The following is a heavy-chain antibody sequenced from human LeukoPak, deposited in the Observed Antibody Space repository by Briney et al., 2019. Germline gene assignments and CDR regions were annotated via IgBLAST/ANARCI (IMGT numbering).Heavy chain of an antibody. CDR3: TTGGSSWVGGYYFDY. CDR1: GGTFSSYA. Sequence: GASVKVSCKASGGTFSSYAISWVRQAPGQGLEWMGGIIPIFGTANYAQKFQGRVTITTDESTSTAYMELSSLRSEDTAVYYCTTGGSSWVGGYYFDYWGQGTLVTVSS. J-gene: IGHJ4*02. V-gene: IGHV1-69*05. CDR2: IIPIFGTA. D-gene: IGHD6-13*01.